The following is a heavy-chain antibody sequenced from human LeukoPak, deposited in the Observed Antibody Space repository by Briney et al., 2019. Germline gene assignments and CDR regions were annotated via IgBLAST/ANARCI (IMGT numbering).Heavy chain of an antibody. Sequence: SGTLSLTCAVSGGSISSSNWWSWVRQPPGKGLEWIGEIYHSGSTNYNPSLKSRVTISVVKPKNQFSLKLSSVTAADTAVYYCARGTYEWLPAGFDYWGQGTLVTVSS. D-gene: IGHD6-19*01. CDR3: ARGTYEWLPAGFDY. J-gene: IGHJ4*02. V-gene: IGHV4-4*02. CDR2: IYHSGST. CDR1: GGSISSSNW.